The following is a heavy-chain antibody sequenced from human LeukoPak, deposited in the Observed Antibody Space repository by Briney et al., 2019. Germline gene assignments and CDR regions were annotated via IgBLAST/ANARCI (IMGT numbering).Heavy chain of an antibody. CDR1: GYTFTGYY. CDR3: ARLGYSGYEIDY. V-gene: IGHV1-2*06. J-gene: IGHJ4*02. CDR2: INPNSGGT. Sequence: ASVTVSCRASGYTFTGYYMHWVRQAPGQGLEWMGRINPNSGGTNYAQKFQGRVTMTRDTSISTVYMELSRLRSDDTAVYYCARLGYSGYEIDYWGQGTLVTVSS. D-gene: IGHD5-12*01.